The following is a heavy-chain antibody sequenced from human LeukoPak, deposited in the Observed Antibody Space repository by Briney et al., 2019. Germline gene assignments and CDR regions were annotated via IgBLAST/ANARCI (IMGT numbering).Heavy chain of an antibody. CDR1: GFTFSSSA. CDR3: ASESSNWSPDY. D-gene: IGHD6-13*01. V-gene: IGHV3-48*04. J-gene: IGHJ4*02. CDR2: ISSSGSTV. Sequence: GGSLRLSCAASGFTFSSSAMNWIRQAPGKGLEWVSYISSSGSTVYYADSVKGRFTISRDNAKNSLYLQMNSLRAEDTAVYYCASESSNWSPDYWGQGTLVTVSS.